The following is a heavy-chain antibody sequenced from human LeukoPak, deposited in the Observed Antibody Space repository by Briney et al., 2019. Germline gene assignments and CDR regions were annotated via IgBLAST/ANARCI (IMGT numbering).Heavy chain of an antibody. J-gene: IGHJ4*02. Sequence: ASVTVSCKASGYTFTSFGISWVRQAPGHALEWMGWISAYNGNTNYAQKLQGRVTMTTDTSTSTAYMELRSLRSDDTAVYYCASPSGDYYSRFSLTYWGQGTLVTVSS. CDR1: GYTFTSFG. CDR3: ASPSGDYYSRFSLTY. V-gene: IGHV1-18*01. CDR2: ISAYNGNT. D-gene: IGHD3-22*01.